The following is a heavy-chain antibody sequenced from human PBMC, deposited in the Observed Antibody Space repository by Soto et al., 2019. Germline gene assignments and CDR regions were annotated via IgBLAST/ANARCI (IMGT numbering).Heavy chain of an antibody. CDR3: ARDINDSSGYYPNFDY. J-gene: IGHJ4*02. Sequence: SGTLSLTCTFSGGSLSSYYWGWIRQPPGKGLEWIGYIYYSGSTNYNPSLKSRVTISVDTSKNQFSLKLSSVTAADTAVYYCARDINDSSGYYPNFDYWGQGTLVTVSS. CDR2: IYYSGST. CDR1: GGSLSSYY. V-gene: IGHV4-59*01. D-gene: IGHD3-22*01.